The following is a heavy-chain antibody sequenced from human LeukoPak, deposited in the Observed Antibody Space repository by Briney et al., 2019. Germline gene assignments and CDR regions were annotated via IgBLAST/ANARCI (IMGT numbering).Heavy chain of an antibody. CDR3: ARNWGMVLNWFDP. Sequence: SQTLSLTCTVSGGSISSGDYYWSWIRQPPGKGLEWIGYIYYSGSTYYNPSLKSRITISVDTSKNQFSLKLSSVTAADTAVYYCARNWGMVLNWFDPXXXGXLXTVSS. D-gene: IGHD7-27*01. V-gene: IGHV4-30-4*01. CDR1: GGSISSGDYY. J-gene: IGHJ5*02. CDR2: IYYSGST.